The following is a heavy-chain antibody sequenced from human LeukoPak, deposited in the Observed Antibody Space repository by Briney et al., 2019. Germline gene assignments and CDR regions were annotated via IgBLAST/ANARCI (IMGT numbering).Heavy chain of an antibody. CDR1: GYSFTYYS. CDR2: INARNGNT. J-gene: IGHJ5*02. V-gene: IGHV1-3*01. Sequence: ASVKASCKASGYSFTYYSLHWVRQAPGQRLEWMGWINARNGNTRYSQKFQGRVTITRDTSATTTYVELTGLRSEDTAVYYCARDRLVGTTGILASWGQGTLVTVSS. D-gene: IGHD1-1*01. CDR3: ARDRLVGTTGILAS.